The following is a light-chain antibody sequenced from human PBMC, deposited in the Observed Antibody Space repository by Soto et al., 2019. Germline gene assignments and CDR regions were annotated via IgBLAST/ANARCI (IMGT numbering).Light chain of an antibody. CDR1: QSVSSSY. J-gene: IGKJ1*01. Sequence: EIVLTQSPGTLSLSPGERSTLSCGASQSVSSSYLAWYQQKPGQAPRLXIYGASSRATGIPDRSSGSGSGTDFTLTISRLEPEDFAVYFCQQYGSSVKTFGQGTKVDIK. CDR2: GAS. V-gene: IGKV3-20*01. CDR3: QQYGSSVKT.